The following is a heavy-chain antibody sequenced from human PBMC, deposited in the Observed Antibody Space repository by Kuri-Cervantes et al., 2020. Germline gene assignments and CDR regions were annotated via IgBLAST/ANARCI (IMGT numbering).Heavy chain of an antibody. CDR1: GFIFSSYA. CDR3: AKDHYYYDIPY. V-gene: IGHV3-23*01. J-gene: IGHJ4*02. CDR2: VSGSGSAT. Sequence: GSLRLSCAASGFIFSSYAMSWVRQAPGKGLEWVSTVSGSGSATYYADSVKGRFTISRDNSKNTLYLQMNSLRAEDTAVYYCAKDHYYYDIPYWGQGTLVTVSS. D-gene: IGHD3-22*01.